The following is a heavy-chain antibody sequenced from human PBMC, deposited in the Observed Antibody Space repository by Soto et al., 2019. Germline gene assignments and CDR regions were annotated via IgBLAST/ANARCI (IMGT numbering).Heavy chain of an antibody. CDR2: INPSGGST. J-gene: IGHJ6*02. Sequence: ASVKVSCKASGHTFTSYYMHWVRQAPGQGLEWMGIINPSGGSTSYAQKFQGRVTMTRDTSTSTVYMELSSLRSEDTAVYYCARVPGDIVVVPAAIGTYYYYGMDVWGQGTTVTVSS. D-gene: IGHD2-2*01. V-gene: IGHV1-46*01. CDR3: ARVPGDIVVVPAAIGTYYYYGMDV. CDR1: GHTFTSYY.